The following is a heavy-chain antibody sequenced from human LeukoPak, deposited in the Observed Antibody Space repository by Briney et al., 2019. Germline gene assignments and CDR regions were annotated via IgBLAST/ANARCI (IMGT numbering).Heavy chain of an antibody. CDR1: GGSFSGYY. CDR3: ARERRRGYYDSSGYYYS. CDR2: INHSGST. D-gene: IGHD3-22*01. Sequence: SETLSLTCAVYGGSFSGYYWSWIRQPPGKGLEWIGEINHSGSTNYNPSLKGRVTISVDTSKNQFSLKLSSVTAADTAVYYCARERRRGYYDSSGYYYSWGQGTLVTVSS. V-gene: IGHV4-34*01. J-gene: IGHJ4*02.